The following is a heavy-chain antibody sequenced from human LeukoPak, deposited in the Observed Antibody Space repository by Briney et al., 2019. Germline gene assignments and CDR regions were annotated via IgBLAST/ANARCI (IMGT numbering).Heavy chain of an antibody. V-gene: IGHV4-39*01. Sequence: RTSETLSLTCTVSGGSIISRDYHWGWVRQPPGKGLEWIGTISYSGNTDHNPSLRSRVTISVDTSNNQFSLRLGSVTAADTAVYHCARHCCSGPAKRVFDIWGQGTMVTVS. CDR1: GGSIISRDYH. J-gene: IGHJ3*02. CDR2: ISYSGNT. CDR3: ARHCCSGPAKRVFDI. D-gene: IGHD2-15*01.